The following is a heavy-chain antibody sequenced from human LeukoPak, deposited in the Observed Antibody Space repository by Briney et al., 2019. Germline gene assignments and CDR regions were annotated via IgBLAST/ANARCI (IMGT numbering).Heavy chain of an antibody. Sequence: SETLSLTCTVSGDSMSNYYWSWIRQPPGKGLEWIGYIYYSGSTNYNPSLKSRVTISVDTSKNQFSLKLSSVTAADTAVYYCARGRGVAARPVYYWGQGTLVTVSS. D-gene: IGHD6-6*01. CDR3: ARGRGVAARPVYY. CDR1: GDSMSNYY. V-gene: IGHV4-59*01. J-gene: IGHJ4*02. CDR2: IYYSGST.